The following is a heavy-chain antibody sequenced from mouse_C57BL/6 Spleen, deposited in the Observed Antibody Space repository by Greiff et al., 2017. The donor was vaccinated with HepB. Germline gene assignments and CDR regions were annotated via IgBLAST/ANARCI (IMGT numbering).Heavy chain of an antibody. Sequence: QVHVKQSGAELVKPGASVKISCKASGYAFSSYWMNWVKQRPGKGLEWIGQLYPGDGDTNYNGKFKGKATLTADKSSSTAYMQLSSLTSEDSAVYFCARIGTSYDFAWFAYWGQGTLVTVSA. D-gene: IGHD2-4*01. V-gene: IGHV1-80*01. CDR2: LYPGDGDT. J-gene: IGHJ3*01. CDR3: ARIGTSYDFAWFAY. CDR1: GYAFSSYW.